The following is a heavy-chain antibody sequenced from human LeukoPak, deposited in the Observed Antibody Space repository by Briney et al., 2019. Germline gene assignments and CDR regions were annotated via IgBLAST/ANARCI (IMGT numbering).Heavy chain of an antibody. V-gene: IGHV1-2*02. CDR2: INPNSGGT. D-gene: IGHD6-13*01. CDR1: GYTFTGYY. CDR3: AREGPLAAAGEYFQH. Sequence: GASVKVSCKASGYTFTGYYMHWVRQAPGQGLEWMGWINPNSGGTNYAQKFQGRVTMTRDTSISTAYMELSSLRSEDTAVYYCAREGPLAAAGEYFQHWGQGTLVTVSS. J-gene: IGHJ1*01.